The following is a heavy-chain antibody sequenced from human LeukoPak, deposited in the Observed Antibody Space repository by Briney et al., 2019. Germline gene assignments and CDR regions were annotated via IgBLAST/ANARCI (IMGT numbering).Heavy chain of an antibody. CDR2: IEPDGSGK. CDR1: GFSFRDYW. V-gene: IGHV3-7*01. Sequence: GGSLRLSCAASGFSFRDYWMSWVRQAPGKGLEWVADIEPDGSGKTYVDSVKGRFTISRDNAQQSLYLQMDTLTAEDTAVYYCARGPPQGHYYYYGMDVWGQGTTVTVSS. CDR3: ARGPPQGHYYYYGMDV. J-gene: IGHJ6*02.